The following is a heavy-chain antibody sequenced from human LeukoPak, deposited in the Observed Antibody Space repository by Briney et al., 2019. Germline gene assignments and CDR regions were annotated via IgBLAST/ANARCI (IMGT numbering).Heavy chain of an antibody. J-gene: IGHJ4*02. CDR2: ISSSSSSV. V-gene: IGHV3-48*01. D-gene: IGHD5-18*01. CDR3: ARSGRTAMVTSDY. Sequence: PGGSLRLSCAASGFTFSSYSLNWVRQAPGKGLEWISYISSSSSSVHYADSVKGRFTVSRDNAKNSLYLQMNSLRAEDTAVYYCARSGRTAMVTSDYWGQGTLVTVSS. CDR1: GFTFSSYS.